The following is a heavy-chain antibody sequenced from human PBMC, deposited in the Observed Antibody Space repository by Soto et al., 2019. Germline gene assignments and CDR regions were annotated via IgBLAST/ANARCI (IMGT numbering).Heavy chain of an antibody. V-gene: IGHV1-69*06. J-gene: IGHJ5*02. CDR1: GGTFSSYA. CDR2: IIPIFGTA. Sequence: VKVSCKASGGTFSSYAISWVRQAPGQGLEWMGGIIPIFGTANYAQKFQGRVTITADKSTSTAYMELSSLRSEDTAVYYCARDSIVVVPAAMGGSWFDPWGQGTLVTVSS. D-gene: IGHD2-2*01. CDR3: ARDSIVVVPAAMGGSWFDP.